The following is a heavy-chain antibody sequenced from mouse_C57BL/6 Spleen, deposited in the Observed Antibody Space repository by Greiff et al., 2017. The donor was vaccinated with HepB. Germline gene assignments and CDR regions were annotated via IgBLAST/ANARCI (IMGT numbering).Heavy chain of an antibody. D-gene: IGHD2-4*01. Sequence: EVQRVESGGGLVKPGGSLKLSCAASGFTFSSYAMSWVRQTPEKRLEWVATISDGGSYTYYPDNVKGRFTISRDNAKNNLYLQMSHLKSEDTAMYYCARDDYDYGYWYFDVWGTGTTVTVSS. CDR2: ISDGGSYT. CDR3: ARDDYDYGYWYFDV. V-gene: IGHV5-4*01. J-gene: IGHJ1*03. CDR1: GFTFSSYA.